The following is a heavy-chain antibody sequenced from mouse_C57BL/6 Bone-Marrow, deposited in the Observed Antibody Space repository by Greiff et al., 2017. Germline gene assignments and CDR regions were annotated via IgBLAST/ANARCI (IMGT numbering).Heavy chain of an antibody. CDR3: ARKGLITTVVAYYFDY. CDR2: INPYNGGT. Sequence: VQLQQSGPVLVKPGASVKMSCKASGYTFTDYYMNWVKQSHGKSLEWIGVINPYNGGTSYNQKFKGKATLTVDKSSSTAYMELNSLTSEDSAVYYCARKGLITTVVAYYFDYWGQGTTLTVSS. V-gene: IGHV1-19*01. J-gene: IGHJ2*01. D-gene: IGHD1-1*01. CDR1: GYTFTDYY.